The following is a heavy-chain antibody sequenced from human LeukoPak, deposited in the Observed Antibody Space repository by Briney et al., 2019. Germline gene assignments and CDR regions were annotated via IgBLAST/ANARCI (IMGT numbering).Heavy chain of an antibody. CDR3: ATNLIGAGEYFQQ. CDR2: ISSGGDIM. Sequence: GSLRLSCAASGLRFSDYYVSWIRQAPGKGLQWVSYISSGGDIMHYADSVKGRFTSSRDNAKNSGYLEMNSLGAEDTAVYYCATNLIGAGEYFQQWGQGTLVTVSS. D-gene: IGHD2/OR15-2a*01. CDR1: GLRFSDYY. V-gene: IGHV3-11*01. J-gene: IGHJ1*01.